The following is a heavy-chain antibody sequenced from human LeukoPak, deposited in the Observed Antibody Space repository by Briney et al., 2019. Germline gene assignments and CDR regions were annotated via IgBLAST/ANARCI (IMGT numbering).Heavy chain of an antibody. CDR2: ISSSSSYI. CDR3: ASYCSSTSCYTYYYGMDV. D-gene: IGHD2-2*01. J-gene: IGHJ6*04. CDR1: GFTFSSYS. Sequence: GGPLRLSCAASGFTFSSYSMNWVRQAPGKGLERVSSISSSSSYIYYADSVKGRFTISRDNAKNSLYLQMNSLRAEDTAVYYCASYCSSTSCYTYYYGMDVWGKGTTVTVSS. V-gene: IGHV3-21*01.